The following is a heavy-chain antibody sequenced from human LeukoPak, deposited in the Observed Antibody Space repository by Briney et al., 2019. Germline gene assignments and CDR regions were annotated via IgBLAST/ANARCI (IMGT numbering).Heavy chain of an antibody. J-gene: IGHJ4*02. D-gene: IGHD3-16*02. V-gene: IGHV3-30*02. Sequence: GGSLRLSCTAPGFPFNAYNIHWIRQSPGRGLEWVSFIRNDETEIHYADFAKGRFTISRDRSKNSVYLQMYSLRPDDTALYYCAKDGGRYRFDFWGQGTMVTVSS. CDR2: IRNDETEI. CDR3: AKDGGRYRFDF. CDR1: GFPFNAYN.